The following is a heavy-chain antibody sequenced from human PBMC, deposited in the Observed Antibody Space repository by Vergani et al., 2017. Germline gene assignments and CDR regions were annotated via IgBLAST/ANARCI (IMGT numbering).Heavy chain of an antibody. V-gene: IGHV4-34*01. CDR2: INHSGST. J-gene: IGHJ6*02. Sequence: QVQLQESGPGLLKPSETLSLTCAVYGGSFSGYYWSWIRQPPGKGLEWIGEINHSGSTNYNPSLKSRVTISVDTSKNQFSLKLSSVTAADTAVYYCARARYLPSPYCSGGSCPYYYYGMDVWGQGP. CDR1: GGSFSGYY. CDR3: ARARYLPSPYCSGGSCPYYYYGMDV. D-gene: IGHD2-15*01.